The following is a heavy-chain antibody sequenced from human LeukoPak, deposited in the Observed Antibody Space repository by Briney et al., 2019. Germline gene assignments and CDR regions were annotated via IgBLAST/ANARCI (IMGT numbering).Heavy chain of an antibody. CDR3: ARSGGGSYSEDAFDI. J-gene: IGHJ3*02. D-gene: IGHD1-26*01. CDR1: GGSISSSNW. CDR2: IYHSGST. V-gene: IGHV4-4*02. Sequence: PLETLSLTCAVSGGSISSSNWWSWVRQPPGKGLEWIGEIYHSGSTNYNPSLKSRVTISVDKSKNQFSLKLSSVTAADTAVYYCARSGGGSYSEDAFDIWGQGTMVTVSS.